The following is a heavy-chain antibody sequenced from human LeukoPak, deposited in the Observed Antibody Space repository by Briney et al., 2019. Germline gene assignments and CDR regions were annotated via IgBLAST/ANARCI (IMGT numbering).Heavy chain of an antibody. CDR2: IYYSGST. J-gene: IGHJ3*02. CDR1: GFSMSTYY. CDR3: ARGDNYGIGAFDI. D-gene: IGHD4-11*01. Sequence: SETLSLTCTVSGFSMSTYYWTWIRQPPGKGLEWIGNIYYSGSTNYNPSLKSRVTISLDASKNQFSLKLNSVTAADTAVYYCARGDNYGIGAFDIWGQGAMVTVSS. V-gene: IGHV4-59*08.